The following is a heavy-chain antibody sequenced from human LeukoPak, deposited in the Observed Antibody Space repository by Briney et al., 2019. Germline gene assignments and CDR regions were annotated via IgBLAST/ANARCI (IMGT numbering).Heavy chain of an antibody. CDR2: IYYSGST. V-gene: IGHV4-59*01. D-gene: IGHD6-13*01. CDR1: GGSISSYY. CDR3: ASGRQQLAHYGMDV. J-gene: IGHJ6*02. Sequence: SETLSLTCTVSGGSISSYYWSWIRQPPGKGLEWIGYIYYSGSTNYNPSLKSRITISVDTSKNQFSLKLSSVTAADTAVYYCASGRQQLAHYGMDVWGQGTTVTVSS.